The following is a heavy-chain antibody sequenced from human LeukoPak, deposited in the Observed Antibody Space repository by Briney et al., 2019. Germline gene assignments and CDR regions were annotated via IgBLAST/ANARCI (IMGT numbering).Heavy chain of an antibody. D-gene: IGHD3-3*01. Sequence: PSETLSLTCNVSGGSISTSTYYWGWIRQPPGKGLEWIGSLVYSGSAYYNPSLKSRVTISVDASKNQFSLNLSAVSAADTAVYYCARHFMVAGYWSVNYDAFDIWGQGKMVAVSS. CDR3: ARHFMVAGYWSVNYDAFDI. CDR1: GGSISTSTYY. J-gene: IGHJ3*02. CDR2: LVYSGSA. V-gene: IGHV4-39*01.